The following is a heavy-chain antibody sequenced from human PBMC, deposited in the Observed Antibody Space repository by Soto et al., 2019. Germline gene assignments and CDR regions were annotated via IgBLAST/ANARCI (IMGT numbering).Heavy chain of an antibody. CDR3: ARDLDSWGSYRRRDFDI. D-gene: IGHD3-16*02. Sequence: QVQLQESGPGLVKPSQTLSLTCTVSGGSISSVGYYWSWIRQHPRKGLEWIGYIYYSGSTYYNPSLKSRVTISVPTYKNQFSLQLSSVTAADTAVYYCARDLDSWGSYRRRDFDIWGQGTMVTVSS. V-gene: IGHV4-31*03. CDR2: IYYSGST. CDR1: GGSISSVGYY. J-gene: IGHJ3*02.